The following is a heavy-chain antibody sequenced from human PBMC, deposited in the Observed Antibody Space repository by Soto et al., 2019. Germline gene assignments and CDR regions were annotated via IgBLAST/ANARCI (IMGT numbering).Heavy chain of an antibody. V-gene: IGHV3-30*18. Sequence: GGSLRLSCAASGFTFSSYGMHWVRQAPGKGLEWVAVISYDGSNKYYADSVKGRFTISRDNSKNTLYLQMNSLRAEDTAVYYCAKDGPTGHHESDYWGQGTLVTVSS. J-gene: IGHJ4*02. D-gene: IGHD1-1*01. CDR1: GFTFSSYG. CDR2: ISYDGSNK. CDR3: AKDGPTGHHESDY.